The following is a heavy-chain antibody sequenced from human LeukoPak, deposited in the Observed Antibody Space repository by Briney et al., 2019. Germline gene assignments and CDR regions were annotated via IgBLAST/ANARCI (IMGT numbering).Heavy chain of an antibody. CDR2: ISGSGGST. Sequence: GGSLRLSCAASGFTFSSYAMTWVRQAPGKGLEWVSSISGSGGSTYYADSVKGRFTISRDNSKNTLYLQMNSLRAEDTAVYYCARDNGEWRLNWFDHWGQGTLVTVSS. J-gene: IGHJ5*02. CDR3: ARDNGEWRLNWFDH. V-gene: IGHV3-23*01. D-gene: IGHD2-8*01. CDR1: GFTFSSYA.